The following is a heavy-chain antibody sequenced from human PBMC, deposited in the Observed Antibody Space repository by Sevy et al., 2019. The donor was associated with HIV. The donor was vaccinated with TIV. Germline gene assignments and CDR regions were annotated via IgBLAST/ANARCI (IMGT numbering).Heavy chain of an antibody. J-gene: IGHJ5*02. CDR1: GFTFGDFA. CDR3: TRGWIAVTRRRLNWLDP. D-gene: IGHD6-19*01. Sequence: GGSLRLSCTTSGFTFGDFAMSWFRQAPGKGLEWVGFIRAEAYGGTQEHAASVKGRFTISRDDSKNITYLQMDSLETEDTGVYFCTRGWIAVTRRRLNWLDPWGQGTQVTVSS. V-gene: IGHV3-49*03. CDR2: IRAEAYGGTQ.